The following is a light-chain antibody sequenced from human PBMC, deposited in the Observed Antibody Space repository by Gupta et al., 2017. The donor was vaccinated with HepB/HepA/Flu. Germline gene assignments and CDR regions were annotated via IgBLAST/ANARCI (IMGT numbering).Light chain of an antibody. V-gene: IGLV3-21*03. Sequence: HVLTQPPSVSVAPGKTATITCGENNIGSKSVHWYQQKPGQAPVLVVYDDRDRPLGIPERFSGSNSGNTATLTISRVEAGDEADYYCQVWDGDSDHYVFGTGTKVTVL. CDR2: DDR. CDR3: QVWDGDSDHYV. CDR1: NIGSKS. J-gene: IGLJ1*01.